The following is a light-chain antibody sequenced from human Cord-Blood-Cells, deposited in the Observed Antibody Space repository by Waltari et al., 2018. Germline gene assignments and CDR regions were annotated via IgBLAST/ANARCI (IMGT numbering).Light chain of an antibody. V-gene: IGKV1-9*01. CDR1: QGISSY. CDR2: AAS. J-gene: IGKJ1*01. Sequence: DIQLTQSPSFLSASVGDRVTITCRASQGISSYLARYQQKPGKAPKLLIYAASTLQSGVPSRFSGSGSWTEFTLTISSLQPEDFATYYCQQLNSYPRTFGQGTKVEIK. CDR3: QQLNSYPRT.